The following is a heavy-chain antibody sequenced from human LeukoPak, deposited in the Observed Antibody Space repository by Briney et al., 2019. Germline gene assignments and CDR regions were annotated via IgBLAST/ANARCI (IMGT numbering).Heavy chain of an antibody. J-gene: IGHJ1*01. V-gene: IGHV1-2*02. CDR1: GYTFTGYY. Sequence: ASVKVSCKSSGYTFTGYYMHWVRQAPGQGLEWMGWINPNSGGTNFAQKFQGRVTLTRDTSINTAYMELSSLRSDDTAVYYCARAKLDDCGGVCDQYFQHWGQGTLVTVSS. CDR3: ARAKLDDCGGVCDQYFQH. D-gene: IGHD2-21*02. CDR2: INPNSGGT.